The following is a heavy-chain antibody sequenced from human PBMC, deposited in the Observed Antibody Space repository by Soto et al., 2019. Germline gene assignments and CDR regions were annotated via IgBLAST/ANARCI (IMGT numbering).Heavy chain of an antibody. V-gene: IGHV4-34*01. CDR1: GGSFSDYY. J-gene: IGHJ5*02. CDR2: INLSGRV. D-gene: IGHD1-26*01. CDR3: ARTPTRGASAWLDP. Sequence: QVQLQQWGSGLLKPSETLSLTCAIYGGSFSDYYWHWIRQSPGKGLEWIGEINLSGRVNFTPSLKSRTSLSMATSRNQFFLTLRSVTAADTAVYFCARTPTRGASAWLDPWGRGHLVTVSS.